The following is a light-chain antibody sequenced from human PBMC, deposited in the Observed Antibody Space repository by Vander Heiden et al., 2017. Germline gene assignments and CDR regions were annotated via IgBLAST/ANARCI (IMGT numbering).Light chain of an antibody. CDR3: CEHAGSNNFYV. V-gene: IGLV2-23*02. CDR2: EVS. Sequence: PGQSITISCTGTSSDVGNYNLVSWYQQHPGKAPKLMIYEVSKRPSGVSNRLSGYKSGNKASLTISGVQAEDEADYYCCEHAGSNNFYVFGTGTKVTVL. CDR1: SSDVGNYNL. J-gene: IGLJ1*01.